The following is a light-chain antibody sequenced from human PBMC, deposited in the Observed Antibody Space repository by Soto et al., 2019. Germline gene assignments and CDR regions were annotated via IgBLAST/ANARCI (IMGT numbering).Light chain of an antibody. Sequence: IHMTHSPSSLSASVLYRVTISCLASQGIGNALGWYQQKPGKPPKVLIYGASNLQSGVPSRFSGSRSGPDFTLTISSLQPEDFATYYCQQSYSSPPTFGQGTKVDIK. J-gene: IGKJ1*01. CDR2: GAS. CDR1: QGIGNA. CDR3: QQSYSSPPT. V-gene: IGKV1-39*01.